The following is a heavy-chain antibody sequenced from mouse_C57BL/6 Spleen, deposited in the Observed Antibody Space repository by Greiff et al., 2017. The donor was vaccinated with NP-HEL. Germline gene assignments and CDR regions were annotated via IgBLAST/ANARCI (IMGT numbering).Heavy chain of an antibody. CDR1: GFTFSSYG. Sequence: EVKLVESGGDLVKPGGSLKLSCAASGFTFSSYGMSWVRQTPDKRLEWVATISSGGSYTYYPDSVKGRFTISRDNAKNTLYLQMSSLKSEDTAMYYCALEGRDGYLFAYWGQGTLVTVSA. CDR3: ALEGRDGYLFAY. J-gene: IGHJ3*01. V-gene: IGHV5-6*01. CDR2: ISSGGSYT. D-gene: IGHD2-3*01.